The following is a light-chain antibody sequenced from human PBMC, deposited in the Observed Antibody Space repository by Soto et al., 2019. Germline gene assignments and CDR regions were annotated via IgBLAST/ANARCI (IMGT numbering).Light chain of an antibody. CDR3: QHYNSYSEA. CDR1: QTISSW. Sequence: DIQMTQSPSPLSGSVGDRVTITCRASQTISSWLAWYQQKPGKAPKLLIYKASTLTSGVPSRFSGSGSGTEFTLTISSLQPDDFETYYCQHYNSYSEAFGQVTKVELK. CDR2: KAS. V-gene: IGKV1-5*03. J-gene: IGKJ1*01.